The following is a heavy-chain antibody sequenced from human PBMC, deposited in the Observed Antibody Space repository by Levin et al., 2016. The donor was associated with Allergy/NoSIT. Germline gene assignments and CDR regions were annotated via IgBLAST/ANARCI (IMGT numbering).Heavy chain of an antibody. V-gene: IGHV1-2*02. D-gene: IGHD3-9*01. Sequence: ASVKVSCKASGYTFTGYYMHWVRQAPGQGLEWMGWINPNSGGTNYAQKFQGRVTMTRDTSISTAYMELSRLRSDDTAVYYCARGAEDYDILTGYAESAFDIWGQGTMVTVSS. CDR3: ARGAEDYDILTGYAESAFDI. CDR1: GYTFTGYY. CDR2: INPNSGGT. J-gene: IGHJ3*02.